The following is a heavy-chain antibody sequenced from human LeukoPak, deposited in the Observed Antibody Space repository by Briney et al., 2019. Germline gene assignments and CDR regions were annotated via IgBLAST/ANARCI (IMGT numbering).Heavy chain of an antibody. Sequence: PGGSLRLSCAASGFTFSSYAMHWVRQAPGKGLEWVAVISYDGSNKYYADSVKGRFTISRDNSKNTLYLRMNSLRAEDTAVYYCARAVVTDIAHYYYYMDVWGKGTTVTVSS. V-gene: IGHV3-30*04. CDR1: GFTFSSYA. D-gene: IGHD2-21*02. CDR2: ISYDGSNK. CDR3: ARAVVTDIAHYYYYMDV. J-gene: IGHJ6*03.